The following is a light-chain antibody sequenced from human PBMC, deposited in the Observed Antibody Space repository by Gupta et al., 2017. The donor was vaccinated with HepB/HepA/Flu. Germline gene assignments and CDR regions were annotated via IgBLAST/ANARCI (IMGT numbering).Light chain of an antibody. CDR3: HQTYSVPPT. CDR2: TAS. V-gene: IGKV1-39*01. CDR1: QSILRY. Sequence: DIQMTQSPSSLSASVGDRVTITCRSSQSILRYLNWFQKKPGKAPNLLIYTASSLQSGVPSRFSGGGSGTDFTLHISSLQPEDFATYYCHQTYSVPPTFGPGTKVDVK. J-gene: IGKJ3*01.